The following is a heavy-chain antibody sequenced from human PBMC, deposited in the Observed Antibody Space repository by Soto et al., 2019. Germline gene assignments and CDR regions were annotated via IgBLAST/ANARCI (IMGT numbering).Heavy chain of an antibody. CDR2: INPSGGST. Sequence: ASVKVSCKASGYTFTRYYIHWVRQAPGQGLEWMGIINPSGGSTSYAQKFQGRVTMTRDTSTSTVYMELSSLGSEDTAVYYCASFSGSYSCPCYYRVVVCGQGTTFTDSS. J-gene: IGHJ6*02. D-gene: IGHD1-26*01. CDR3: ASFSGSYSCPCYYRVVV. CDR1: GYTFTRYY. V-gene: IGHV1-46*01.